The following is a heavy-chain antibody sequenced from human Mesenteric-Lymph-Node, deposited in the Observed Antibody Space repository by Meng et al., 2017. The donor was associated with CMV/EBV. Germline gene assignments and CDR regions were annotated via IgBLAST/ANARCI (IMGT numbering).Heavy chain of an antibody. J-gene: IGHJ4*02. CDR2: ISAFNGDT. D-gene: IGHD6-19*01. Sequence: ASVKVSCKASGYTFTSYGISWVRQAPGQGLEWMGWISAFNGDTNYAQKLQGRVTMTTDTSTSTAYLELRSLRSDDTAVYYCARDFGSGWYPYWGQGTLVTVSS. V-gene: IGHV1-18*01. CDR3: ARDFGSGWYPY. CDR1: GYTFTSYG.